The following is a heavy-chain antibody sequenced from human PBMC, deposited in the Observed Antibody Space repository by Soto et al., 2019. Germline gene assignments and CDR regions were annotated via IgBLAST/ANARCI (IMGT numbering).Heavy chain of an antibody. V-gene: IGHV1-69*01. D-gene: IGHD3-3*01. Sequence: QVQRVQSGAEVKKPGSSVKVSCEASGGTFNIYAISWVRQAPGQGLEWMGGIIPVFGIPGYAKKFRGRVTITADESTDTAYMELSRLRSEDTAVYFCARGPYYDFWKGYSYFDSWGQETLVTVSS. CDR2: IIPVFGIP. J-gene: IGHJ4*02. CDR3: ARGPYYDFWKGYSYFDS. CDR1: GGTFNIYA.